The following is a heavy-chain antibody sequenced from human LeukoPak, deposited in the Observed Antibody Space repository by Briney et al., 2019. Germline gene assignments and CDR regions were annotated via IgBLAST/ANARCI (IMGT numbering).Heavy chain of an antibody. V-gene: IGHV1-69*01. CDR2: IIPIFGTA. J-gene: IGHJ6*03. D-gene: IGHD1-1*01. Sequence: SVKISCKASGGTFSSYAISWVRQAPGQGLEWMGGIIPIFGTANYAQKFQGRVTITADESTSTAYMELSSLRSEDTAVYYCARGTHPDPPHHYYMDVWGKGTTVTVSS. CDR1: GGTFSSYA. CDR3: ARGTHPDPPHHYYMDV.